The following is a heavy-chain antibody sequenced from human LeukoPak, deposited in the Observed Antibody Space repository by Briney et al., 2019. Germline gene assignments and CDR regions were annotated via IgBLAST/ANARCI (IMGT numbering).Heavy chain of an antibody. Sequence: PGGSLRLSCAASGFTFSDYYMSWIRQAPGKGLEWVSYISSSGSTIYYADSVKGRFTISRDNAKNSLYLQMNSLRDEDTAVYYCARENPFKGYCSSTSCYKGYYGMDVWGQGTTVTVSS. D-gene: IGHD2-2*02. CDR1: GFTFSDYY. V-gene: IGHV3-11*04. CDR3: ARENPFKGYCSSTSCYKGYYGMDV. J-gene: IGHJ6*02. CDR2: ISSSGSTI.